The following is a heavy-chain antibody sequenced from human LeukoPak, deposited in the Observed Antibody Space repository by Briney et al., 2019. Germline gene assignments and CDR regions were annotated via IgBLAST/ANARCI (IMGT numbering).Heavy chain of an antibody. D-gene: IGHD3-22*01. Sequence: GGFLRLSCAASGFTFSSYAMSWVRQAPGKGLEWVSAISGSGGSTYYADSVKGRFTISRDNSKNTLYLQMNSLRAEDTAVYYCAKVVVTNDYYYYGMDVWGQGTTVTVSS. CDR1: GFTFSSYA. J-gene: IGHJ6*02. CDR3: AKVVVTNDYYYYGMDV. CDR2: ISGSGGST. V-gene: IGHV3-23*01.